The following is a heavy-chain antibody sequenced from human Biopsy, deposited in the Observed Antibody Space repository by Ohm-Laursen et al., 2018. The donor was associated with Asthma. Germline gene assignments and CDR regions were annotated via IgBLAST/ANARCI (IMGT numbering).Heavy chain of an antibody. CDR2: VSYDGGVV. J-gene: IGHJ4*02. V-gene: IGHV3-30*18. Sequence: RSLRLSCTASGFVFRSHAMHWVRQAPGKGLEWVAVVSYDGGVVHYADSMKGRFTISRDNAKSTLYLQMNRLRTDDTAVYFCAKRRGYSDLTDFDHWGQGTQVTFS. D-gene: IGHD3-3*01. CDR1: GFVFRSHA. CDR3: AKRRGYSDLTDFDH.